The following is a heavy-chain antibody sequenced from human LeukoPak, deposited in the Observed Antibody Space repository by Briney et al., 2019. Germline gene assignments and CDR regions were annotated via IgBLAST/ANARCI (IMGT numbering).Heavy chain of an antibody. Sequence: GGSLRLSCADSGFTFSSYWMSWVRQAPGKGLEWVANMKYDGSEKDYVDSVKGRFTISRDNAKNSLYLQMNSLRAEDTAVYYCARDIAAAGLFFDYWGQGTLVTVSS. CDR1: GFTFSSYW. CDR2: MKYDGSEK. V-gene: IGHV3-7*01. CDR3: ARDIAAAGLFFDY. J-gene: IGHJ4*02. D-gene: IGHD6-13*01.